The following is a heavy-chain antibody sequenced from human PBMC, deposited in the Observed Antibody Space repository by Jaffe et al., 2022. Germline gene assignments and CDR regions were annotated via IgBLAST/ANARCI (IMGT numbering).Heavy chain of an antibody. CDR3: AKVVYEGYCSGGSCYTGAVDV. V-gene: IGHV3-9*01. J-gene: IGHJ6*04. D-gene: IGHD2-15*01. CDR2: ISWNSGSI. Sequence: EVQLVESGGGLVQPGRSLRLSCAASGFTFDDYAMHWVRQAPGKGLEWVSGISWNSGSIGYADSVKGRFTISRDNAKNSLYLQMNSLRAEDTALYYCAKVVYEGYCSGGSCYTGAVDVWGKGTTVTVSS. CDR1: GFTFDDYA.